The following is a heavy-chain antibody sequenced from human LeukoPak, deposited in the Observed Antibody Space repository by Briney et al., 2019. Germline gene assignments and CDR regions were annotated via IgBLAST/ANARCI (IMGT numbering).Heavy chain of an antibody. D-gene: IGHD6-19*01. CDR2: ISAYNGNT. J-gene: IGHJ4*02. CDR1: GYTFTSYG. Sequence: GASVKVSCKASGYTFTSYGISWLRQAPGQGLEWMGWISAYNGNTNYAQKLQGRVTMTTETSTSTAYMELRGLRSDDSAVYYCASDWAYGSGWYYWGQGTLVTVSS. CDR3: ASDWAYGSGWYY. V-gene: IGHV1-18*01.